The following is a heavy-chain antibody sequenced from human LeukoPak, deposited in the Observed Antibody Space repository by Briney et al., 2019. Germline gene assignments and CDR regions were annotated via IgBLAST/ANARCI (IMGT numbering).Heavy chain of an antibody. D-gene: IGHD3-3*01. J-gene: IGHJ6*03. CDR3: ARAPPYYDFWSGPPVCYMDV. CDR1: GFTFSSYS. CDR2: ISSTGSTI. Sequence: QPGGSLRLSCAASGFTFSSYSMNWVRQAPGKGLEWISYISSTGSTIYYADSVKGRFTIPRDNAKNSLYLQMNSPRAEDTAVYYCARAPPYYDFWSGPPVCYMDVWGKGTTVTVSS. V-gene: IGHV3-48*01.